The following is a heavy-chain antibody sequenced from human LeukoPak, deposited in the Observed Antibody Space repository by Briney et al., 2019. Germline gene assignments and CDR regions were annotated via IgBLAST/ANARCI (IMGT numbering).Heavy chain of an antibody. CDR2: INHSGST. J-gene: IGHJ6*02. CDR1: GGSFSGYY. CDR3: ARTPNYYYYGMDV. Sequence: SETLSLTCAVYGGSFSGYYWSWIRQPPGKGLEWIGEINHSGSTNYNPSLKSRVTISVDTSKNQFSLKLSSVTAADTAVYYYARTPNYYYYGMDVWGQGTTVTVSS. V-gene: IGHV4-34*01.